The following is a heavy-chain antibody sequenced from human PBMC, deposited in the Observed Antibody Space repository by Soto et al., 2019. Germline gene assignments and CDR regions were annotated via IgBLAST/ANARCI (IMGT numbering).Heavy chain of an antibody. J-gene: IGHJ6*02. CDR3: AGGMAGLDV. V-gene: IGHV3-74*01. CDR2: INSDGSHT. CDR1: GITFSIYW. Sequence: QPGGSLRLSCAASGITFSIYWMHCVRQIPGKALVWLSRINSDGSHTIYVDSVKGRFTISRDNAKNTLYLQMDSLRPDDTGVYYCAGGMAGLDVWGQGTTVTVSS.